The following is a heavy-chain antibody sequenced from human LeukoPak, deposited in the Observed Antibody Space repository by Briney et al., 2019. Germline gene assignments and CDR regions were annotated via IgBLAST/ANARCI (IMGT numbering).Heavy chain of an antibody. Sequence: PSETLSLTCTVSGGSISSYYWSWIRQPPGKGLEWIGYIYYSGSTNYNPSLKSRVTISVDTSKNQFSLKLSSVTAADTAVYYCARDNTVTHDGWFDPWGQGTPVTVSS. CDR2: IYYSGST. J-gene: IGHJ5*02. D-gene: IGHD4-11*01. CDR1: GGSISSYY. V-gene: IGHV4-59*01. CDR3: ARDNTVTHDGWFDP.